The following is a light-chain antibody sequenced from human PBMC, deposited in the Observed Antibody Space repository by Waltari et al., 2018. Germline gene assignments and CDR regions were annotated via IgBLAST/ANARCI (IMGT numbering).Light chain of an antibody. CDR1: QGIAKL. J-gene: IGKJ2*01. CDR2: AAS. Sequence: RASQGIAKLLNWDQQTPGQAPKLLIYAASSLQREIPSRFSGSGSGTDFTLTITSLQPDDFATYYCQQSYSDAPDTFGPGTKLEIK. CDR3: QQSYSDAPDT. V-gene: IGKV1-39*01.